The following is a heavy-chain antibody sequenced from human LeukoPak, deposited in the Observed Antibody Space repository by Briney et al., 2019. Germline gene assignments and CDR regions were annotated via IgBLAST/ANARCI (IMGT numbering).Heavy chain of an antibody. Sequence: PGGSLRLSCAASGFTLSSYWMSWVRQAPGKGLEWVANIKQDGSEKYYVDSVKGRFTISRDNSKNTLYLQMNSLRAEDTAVYYCARDRYAGITIAPVGYWGQGTLVTVSS. CDR2: IKQDGSEK. CDR1: GFTLSSYW. D-gene: IGHD3-10*01. CDR3: ARDRYAGITIAPVGY. V-gene: IGHV3-7*01. J-gene: IGHJ4*02.